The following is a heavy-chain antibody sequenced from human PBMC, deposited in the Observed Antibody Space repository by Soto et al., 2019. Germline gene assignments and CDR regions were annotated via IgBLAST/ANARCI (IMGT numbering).Heavy chain of an antibody. Sequence: PSETLSLTCAVSGGSISSGGYSWSWIRQPPGKGLEWIGYIYHSGSTYYNPSLKSRITISVDRSKNQFSLKLNSVTPADTAVYYCARGAFIVSPCTGFDYWGQGTPVTVSS. V-gene: IGHV4-30-2*01. CDR1: GGSISSGGYS. CDR2: IYHSGST. D-gene: IGHD6-13*01. J-gene: IGHJ4*02. CDR3: ARGAFIVSPCTGFDY.